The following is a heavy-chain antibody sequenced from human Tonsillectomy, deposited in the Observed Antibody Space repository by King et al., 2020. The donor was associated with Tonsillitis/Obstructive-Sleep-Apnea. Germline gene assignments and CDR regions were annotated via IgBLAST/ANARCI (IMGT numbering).Heavy chain of an antibody. D-gene: IGHD2-2*01. CDR2: ISSNGGST. CDR3: VKVSVYCSSTSCYKWFDP. CDR1: GFTFSSYA. V-gene: IGHV3-64D*06. J-gene: IGHJ5*02. Sequence: VQLVESGGGLVQPGGSLRLSCSASGFTFSSYAMHWVRQAPGKGREYVSAISSNGGSTYYADSVKGRFTISRDNSKNTLYLQMSSLRAEDTAVYYCVKVSVYCSSTSCYKWFDPWGQGTLVTVSS.